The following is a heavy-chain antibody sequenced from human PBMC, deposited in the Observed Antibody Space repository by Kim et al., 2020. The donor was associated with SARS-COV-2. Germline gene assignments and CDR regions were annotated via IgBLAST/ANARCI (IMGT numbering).Heavy chain of an antibody. CDR3: AKAPADGDYYY. D-gene: IGHD4-17*01. CDR1: GFIFRNYG. V-gene: IGHV3-33*06. Sequence: GGSLRLSCAASGFIFRNYGIHWVRQAPGKWLEWVAVIWYDGSNKYYADSVKGRFTISRDNSKNTLYLQMNSLRAEDTAVYYCAKAPADGDYYYWGQGTLVTVSS. CDR2: IWYDGSNK. J-gene: IGHJ4*02.